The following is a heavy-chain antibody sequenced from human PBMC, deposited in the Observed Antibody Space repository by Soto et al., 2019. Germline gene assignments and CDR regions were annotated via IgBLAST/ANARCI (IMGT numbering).Heavy chain of an antibody. V-gene: IGHV3-30-3*01. CDR1: GFTFSSYA. CDR3: ARGYYDYLWGTNYGMDV. CDR2: ISYDGSNK. J-gene: IGHJ6*02. Sequence: QVQLVESGGGVVQPGRSLRLSCAASGFTFSSYAMHWVRQAPGKGLEWVAVISYDGSNKYYADSVKGRFTISRDNSKNPLYLQMNSLRAEDTAVYYCARGYYDYLWGTNYGMDVWGQGTTVTVSS. D-gene: IGHD3-16*01.